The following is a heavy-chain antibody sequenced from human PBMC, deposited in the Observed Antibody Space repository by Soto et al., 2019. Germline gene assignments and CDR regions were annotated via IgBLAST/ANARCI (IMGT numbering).Heavy chain of an antibody. V-gene: IGHV3-21*01. J-gene: IGHJ6*02. D-gene: IGHD3-16*02. CDR3: ARDRNFQGGESSLYYYYGMDV. CDR1: GFTFSSYS. Sequence: GSLRLSCAASGFTFSSYSMNWVRQAPGKGLEWVSSISSSSSYIYYADSVKGRFTISRDNAKNSLYLQMNSLRAEDTAVYYCARDRNFQGGESSLYYYYGMDVWGQGTTVTSP. CDR2: ISSSSSYI.